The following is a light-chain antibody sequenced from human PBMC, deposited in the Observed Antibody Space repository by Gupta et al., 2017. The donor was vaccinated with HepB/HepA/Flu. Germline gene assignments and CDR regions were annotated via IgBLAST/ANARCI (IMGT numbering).Light chain of an antibody. CDR1: SSDVGRYNY. J-gene: IGLJ2*01. V-gene: IGLV2-14*01. Sequence: HSALTQPASVSGSPGQSITISCTGTSSDVGRYNYVSWYQQHPGKAPKLMIYDVSNRPSGVSNRFSGSKSGNTASLTISGLQAGDEADYYCGSYTTRNTVLFGGGTKLTVL. CDR3: GSYTTRNTVL. CDR2: DVS.